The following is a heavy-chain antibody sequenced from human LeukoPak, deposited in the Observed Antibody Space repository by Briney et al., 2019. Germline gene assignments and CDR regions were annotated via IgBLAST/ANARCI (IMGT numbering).Heavy chain of an antibody. CDR2: ISYDGSNT. V-gene: IGHV3-30-3*01. CDR1: GFTFSSYA. CDR3: ARGGIAAHAFDI. D-gene: IGHD6-13*01. J-gene: IGHJ3*02. Sequence: PGRSLRLSCAASGFTFSSYAMQCVRQAPGKGLEWVAVISYDGSNTYYADSVKGRFTISRDNSKNTLYLQMNSLRAEDTAVYYCARGGIAAHAFDIWGQGTMVTVSS.